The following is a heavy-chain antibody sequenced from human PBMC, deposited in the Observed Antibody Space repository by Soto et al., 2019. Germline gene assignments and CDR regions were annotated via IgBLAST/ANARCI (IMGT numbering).Heavy chain of an antibody. D-gene: IGHD5-18*01. CDR2: LSNTGRRA. J-gene: IGHJ4*02. CDR3: ARGILERAAISTGFEY. Sequence: GFLRVPHEYSVFPVGAGAMSWVCPAIGKGVEWVWGLSNTGRRASYADSVKGRFNISRQNSKDMVDLQMNILSPDDTAVYFCARGILERAAISTGFEYWGRGTLFTVSS. CDR1: VFPVGAGA. V-gene: IGHV3-23*01.